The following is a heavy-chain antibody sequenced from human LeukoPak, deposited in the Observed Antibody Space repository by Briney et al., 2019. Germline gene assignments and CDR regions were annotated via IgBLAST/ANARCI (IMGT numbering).Heavy chain of an antibody. Sequence: GGSLRLSCAASGFTFSSYEMNWVRQAPGKGLEWVSYISASGRTIYYANSVKGRFTISRDNAKNSLYLQMNSLRADDTAVYYCARDSDIVTGSKSHFDYWGQGTLVTVSS. CDR1: GFTFSSYE. CDR3: ARDSDIVTGSKSHFDY. J-gene: IGHJ4*02. V-gene: IGHV3-48*03. CDR2: ISASGRTI. D-gene: IGHD3-9*01.